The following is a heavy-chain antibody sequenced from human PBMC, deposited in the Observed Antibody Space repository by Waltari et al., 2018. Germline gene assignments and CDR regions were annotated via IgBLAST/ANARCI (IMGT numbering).Heavy chain of an antibody. CDR3: ARDLGAMKVTSALEI. CDR1: GGIFTTYA. Sequence: QVQLVQSGAEVKRPGSSVKVSCRASGGIFTTYAIGWVRQAPGQGLEWMGGIIPIFGTANSAQKFQGRLTITSDESTSTAYMELSSLRPEDTAVYFCARDLGAMKVTSALEIWGQGTRVTVSS. CDR2: IIPIFGTA. J-gene: IGHJ3*02. D-gene: IGHD3-10*01. V-gene: IGHV1-69*05.